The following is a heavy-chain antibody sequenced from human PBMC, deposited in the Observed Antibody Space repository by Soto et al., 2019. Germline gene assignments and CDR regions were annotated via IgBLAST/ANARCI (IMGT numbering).Heavy chain of an antibody. CDR3: VKKFDDRRTTFWFDT. CDR2: IRNTIDDT. Sequence: EVQLLESGGDLVQPGGSLRLSCAAPGFTFSNYGMTWVRQAPGKGLEWVSSIRNTIDDTYYADSVEGRFTISRDNSKNTLYLQMNDLRAEDTAMYYCVKKFDDRRTTFWFDTWGQGTLVTVSS. V-gene: IGHV3-23*01. J-gene: IGHJ5*02. D-gene: IGHD4-17*01. CDR1: GFTFSNYG.